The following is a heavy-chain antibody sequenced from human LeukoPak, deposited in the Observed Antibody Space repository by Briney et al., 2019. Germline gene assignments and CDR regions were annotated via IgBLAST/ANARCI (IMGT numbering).Heavy chain of an antibody. CDR2: SGAGT. V-gene: IGHV3-23*01. CDR3: AKRGYSSGPGDYFDY. CDR1: GFTFISYA. D-gene: IGHD2-8*02. Sequence: GGSLRLSCAASGFTFISYAMSWVRQAPGKGLEWVSTSGAGTYYPDSVKGRFTISRDSSTKTLYLQMNSLRAEDTAVYYCAKRGYSSGPGDYFDYWGQGTLVTVSS. J-gene: IGHJ4*02.